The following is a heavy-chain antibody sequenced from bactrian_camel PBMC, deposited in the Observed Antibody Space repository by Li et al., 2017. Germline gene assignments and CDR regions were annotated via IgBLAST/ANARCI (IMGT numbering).Heavy chain of an antibody. V-gene: IGHV3S1*01. J-gene: IGHJ4*01. CDR1: RDTWRRFP. Sequence: HVQLVESGGGSVQAGGSLKLSCLVPRDTWRRFPNLCLAWFRQTPGQEREGVAAIFSGGPYTYYADWVKGRFTMSQDADKNTLYLQMYNLRPGDTAMYYCAASGWYRCGKASEYNYQGQGTQVTVS. CDR3: AASGWYRCGKASEYNY. D-gene: IGHD6*01. CDR2: IFSGGPYT.